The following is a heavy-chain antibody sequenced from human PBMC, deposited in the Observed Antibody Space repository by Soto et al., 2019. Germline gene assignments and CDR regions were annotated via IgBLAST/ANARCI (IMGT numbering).Heavy chain of an antibody. J-gene: IGHJ4*02. V-gene: IGHV1-3*01. Sequence: GASVKVSCKASGCTFTSYAMHWVRQAPGQRLEWMGWINAGNGNTKYSQKFQGRVTITRDTSASTAYMELSSLRSEDTAVYYCATASQQLDFDYWGQGTLVTVSS. CDR2: INAGNGNT. CDR1: GCTFTSYA. CDR3: ATASQQLDFDY. D-gene: IGHD6-13*01.